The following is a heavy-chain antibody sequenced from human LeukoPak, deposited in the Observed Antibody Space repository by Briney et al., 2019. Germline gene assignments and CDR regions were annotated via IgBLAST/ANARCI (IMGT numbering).Heavy chain of an antibody. CDR1: GFTFSSYG. CDR3: AKVTYYYDSSGYGPYGMDV. J-gene: IGHJ6*02. Sequence: PGGSLRLSCAASGFTFSSYGMHWVRQAPGKGLEWVAVISYDGSNKYYADSVKGRFTISRDNSKNTLYLQMNSLRAEDTAVYYCAKVTYYYDSSGYGPYGMDVWGQGTTVTVSS. V-gene: IGHV3-30*18. D-gene: IGHD3-22*01. CDR2: ISYDGSNK.